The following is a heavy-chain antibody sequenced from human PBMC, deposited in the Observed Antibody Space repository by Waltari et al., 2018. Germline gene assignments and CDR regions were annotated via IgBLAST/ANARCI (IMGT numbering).Heavy chain of an antibody. CDR3: ARGTYFDY. J-gene: IGHJ4*02. V-gene: IGHV3-7*01. CDR2: IKQDGSEK. Sequence: EVQLVESGGGLVQPGGSLRLSCAASGFTFSSYWVSWVRQAPGKGLEWVANIKQDGSEKYYVDSVKGRFTISRDNAKNSLYLQMNSLRAEDTAVYYCARGTYFDYWGQGTLVTVSS. CDR1: GFTFSSYW.